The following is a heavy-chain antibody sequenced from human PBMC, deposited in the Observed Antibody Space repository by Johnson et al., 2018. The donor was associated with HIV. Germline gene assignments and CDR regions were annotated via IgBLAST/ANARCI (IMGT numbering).Heavy chain of an antibody. D-gene: IGHD7-27*01. J-gene: IGHJ3*02. CDR2: IWYDGTNK. V-gene: IGHV3-33*06. CDR1: GFTFSSFG. Sequence: QVQLVESGGGVVQPGRSLRLSCAASGFTFSSFGMHWVRQAPGKGLEWVAVIWYDGTNKYYADSVKGRFSISRDNSKNKLYLQMNSRRAEDTAVYYCAKDRVLGNQDDAFDIWGQGTMVTVSS. CDR3: AKDRVLGNQDDAFDI.